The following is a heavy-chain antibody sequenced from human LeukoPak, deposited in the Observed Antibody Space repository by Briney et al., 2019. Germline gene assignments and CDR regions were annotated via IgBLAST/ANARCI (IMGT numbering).Heavy chain of an antibody. D-gene: IGHD3-16*01. V-gene: IGHV3-23*01. CDR2: VSGSGDSP. CDR3: AKDRIRGDSY. J-gene: IGHJ4*02. CDR1: GFTFSSYA. Sequence: SGGSLRLSCAASGFTFSSYAMTWVRQAPGKGLEWVSSVSGSGDSPYYADSVKGRFTISRDNSKNTLYLQMNSLRAEDTAVYYCAKDRIRGDSYWGQGSLVTVSS.